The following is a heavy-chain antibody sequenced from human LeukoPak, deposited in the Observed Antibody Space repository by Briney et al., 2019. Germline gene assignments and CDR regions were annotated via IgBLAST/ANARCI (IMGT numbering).Heavy chain of an antibody. Sequence: SETLSLTCAVSGGSISSGGYYWSWIRQPPGKGLEWIGEINHSGSTNYNPSLKSRVTISVDTSKNQFSLKLSSVTAADTAVYYCARGRSFGVVIRSLPLDIWGQGTMVTVSS. CDR1: GGSISSGGYY. D-gene: IGHD3-3*01. V-gene: IGHV4-34*01. CDR3: ARGRSFGVVIRSLPLDI. J-gene: IGHJ3*02. CDR2: INHSGST.